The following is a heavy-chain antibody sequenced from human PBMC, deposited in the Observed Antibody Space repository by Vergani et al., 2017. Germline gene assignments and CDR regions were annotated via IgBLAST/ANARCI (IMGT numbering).Heavy chain of an antibody. V-gene: IGHV4-34*01. Sequence: QVQLQEWGAGLLKTSETLSLTCGVSGGSFSDYYWSWIRQAPGMGLEWIGEVNHGGSTNYNRSLKSRVSISVDTSKNQFSLKVHAVTAVDTAVYYCARGETRTDWLDPWGQGTQVIVSS. J-gene: IGHJ5*02. CDR3: ARGETRTDWLDP. CDR1: GGSFSDYY. D-gene: IGHD3/OR15-3a*01. CDR2: VNHGGST.